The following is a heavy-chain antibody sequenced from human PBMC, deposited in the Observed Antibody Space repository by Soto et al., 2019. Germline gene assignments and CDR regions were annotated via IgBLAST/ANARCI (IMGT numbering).Heavy chain of an antibody. CDR3: VRHNYDFWSGSHPTYYYMGV. Sequence: PGESLKISCKASGYRFTSYWIGWVRQMPGKGLEWMGIIYPGDSETRYSPSFQGQVTISADKSISTAYLQWSSLKASDTARYYCVRHNYDFWSGSHPTYYYMGVWGKGTTVTVS. J-gene: IGHJ6*03. D-gene: IGHD3-3*01. CDR2: IYPGDSET. V-gene: IGHV5-51*01. CDR1: GYRFTSYW.